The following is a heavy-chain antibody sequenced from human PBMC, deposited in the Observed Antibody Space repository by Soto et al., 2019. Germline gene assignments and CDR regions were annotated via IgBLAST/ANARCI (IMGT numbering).Heavy chain of an antibody. V-gene: IGHV1-18*01. CDR1: VDTFDFYG. J-gene: IGHJ4*02. CDR2: ISGFNGNT. Sequence: ASVTVTCKASVDTFDFYGITWVRQAPGQGLELMGWISGFNGNTNYAADLQGRVTMTTDTSTSTAYMELRGLRSDDTAVYYCARIGVSSGHESPDFDSWGQGTLVTVSS. CDR3: ARIGVSSGHESPDFDS. D-gene: IGHD3-16*01.